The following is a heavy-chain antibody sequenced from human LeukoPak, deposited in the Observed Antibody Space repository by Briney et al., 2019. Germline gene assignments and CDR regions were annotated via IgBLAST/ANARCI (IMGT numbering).Heavy chain of an antibody. Sequence: QVQLLKSGGGVVQPGGSLRLSCAASGFTFSSYGMHWVRQAPGKGLEWGAFIRYDGSNKCYADSVKARFTLSRDNSKNTMYLQMNALRAEDTAVYYCATGYSSGWYGRLDYWGQGTLVTVSS. CDR3: ATGYSSGWYGRLDY. CDR2: IRYDGSNK. D-gene: IGHD6-19*01. J-gene: IGHJ4*02. CDR1: GFTFSSYG. V-gene: IGHV3-30*02.